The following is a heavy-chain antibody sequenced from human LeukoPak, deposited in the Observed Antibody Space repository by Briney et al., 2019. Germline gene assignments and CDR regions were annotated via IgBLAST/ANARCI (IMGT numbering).Heavy chain of an antibody. Sequence: GGSLRLSCAASGFTFSSYAMSWVRQAPGKGLEWVSAISGICGSTYYADSVKGRFTISRHNSKNTLYLQMNSLRAEDTAVYYCAKELTYRLLVDNAFDIWGQGTMVTVSS. J-gene: IGHJ3*02. CDR3: AKELTYRLLVDNAFDI. V-gene: IGHV3-23*01. CDR2: ISGICGST. CDR1: GFTFSSYA. D-gene: IGHD2-2*01.